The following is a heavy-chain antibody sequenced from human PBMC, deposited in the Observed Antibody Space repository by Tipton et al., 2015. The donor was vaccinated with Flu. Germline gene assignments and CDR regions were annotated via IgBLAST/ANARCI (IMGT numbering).Heavy chain of an antibody. J-gene: IGHJ5*02. Sequence: LRLSCTISGGSFSSGGYYWSWIRQFPGKGLEWIGTVSRTGSTIYNPSLKSRVTISIDTSKNQFSLNMRSVTAADMAVYYCARRDYSNYVSDPKSWFDPWGQGTLVAVSS. CDR2: VSRTGST. V-gene: IGHV4-61*08. D-gene: IGHD4-11*01. CDR1: GGSFSSGGYY. CDR3: ARRDYSNYVSDPKSWFDP.